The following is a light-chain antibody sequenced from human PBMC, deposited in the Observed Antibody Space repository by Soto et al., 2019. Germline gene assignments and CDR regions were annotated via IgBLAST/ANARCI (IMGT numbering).Light chain of an antibody. Sequence: QSVLTQPASVSGSPGRSVTISCTGTSTDVGDFNYVSWYQHLPGRAPKIIIYDVTNRPSGISYRFSASKSGRTASLTISGLQAEDEADYYCSSYSTSTTHVVFGGRTKLTVL. V-gene: IGLV2-14*03. CDR3: SSYSTSTTHVV. CDR1: STDVGDFNY. J-gene: IGLJ2*01. CDR2: DVT.